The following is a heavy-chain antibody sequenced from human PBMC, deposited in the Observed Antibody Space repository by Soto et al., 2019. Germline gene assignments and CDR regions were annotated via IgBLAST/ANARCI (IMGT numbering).Heavy chain of an antibody. Sequence: SETLSLTCAVSGDSVTSVNYFWTWIRQPPGGGLEWIGYISNSGISKHNPSLKSRVAMSQDTSKNQFSLKLHSVTAADTAVYFCARGEGKSYYAYHFDTWGQGAPLPTSS. CDR3: ARGEGKSYYAYHFDT. J-gene: IGHJ4*02. CDR1: GDSVTSVNYF. CDR2: ISNSGIS. V-gene: IGHV4-61*01. D-gene: IGHD3-16*01.